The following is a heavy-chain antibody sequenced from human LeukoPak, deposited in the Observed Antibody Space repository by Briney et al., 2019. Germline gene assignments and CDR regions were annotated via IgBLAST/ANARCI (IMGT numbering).Heavy chain of an antibody. CDR3: ARGTAVAGPPFDY. CDR2: ISYDGSNK. J-gene: IGHJ4*02. V-gene: IGHV3-30-3*01. D-gene: IGHD6-19*01. Sequence: GSLRLSCAASGFTFSSYAMHWVRQAPGKGLEWVAVISYDGSNKYYADSVKGRFTISRDNSKNTLYLQMNGLRAEDTAVYYCARGTAVAGPPFDYWGQGTLVTVSS. CDR1: GFTFSSYA.